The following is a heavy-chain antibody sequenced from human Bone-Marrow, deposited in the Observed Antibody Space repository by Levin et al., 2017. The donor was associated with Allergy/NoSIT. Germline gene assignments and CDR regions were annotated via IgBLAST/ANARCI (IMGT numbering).Heavy chain of an antibody. CDR3: AKRFLEWLWIDY. CDR2: ISGSGDNT. Sequence: GESLKISCAASGFTFSGYAMTWVRQAPGKGLEWVSGISGSGDNTYYADSVKGRFTISRDNSKNTLYLQMNSLRAEDTAVYFCAKRFLEWLWIDYWGQGTLVTVSS. CDR1: GFTFSGYA. V-gene: IGHV3-23*01. J-gene: IGHJ4*02. D-gene: IGHD3-3*01.